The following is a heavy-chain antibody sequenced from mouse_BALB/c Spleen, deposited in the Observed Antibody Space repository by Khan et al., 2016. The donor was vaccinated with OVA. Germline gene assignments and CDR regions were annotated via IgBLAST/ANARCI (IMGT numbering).Heavy chain of an antibody. CDR1: GYSITSNYA. Sequence: EVELVESGPGLVKPSQSLFLTCTVTGYSITSNYAWSWIRQFPGNKLEWMGYISYSGYTNYNPSLKSRISVTRDTSENQFFLQLHSVTTEDTATYYCARQNYYGYALDYWGQGTSVTVSS. D-gene: IGHD1-1*01. CDR2: ISYSGYT. J-gene: IGHJ4*01. CDR3: ARQNYYGYALDY. V-gene: IGHV3-2*02.